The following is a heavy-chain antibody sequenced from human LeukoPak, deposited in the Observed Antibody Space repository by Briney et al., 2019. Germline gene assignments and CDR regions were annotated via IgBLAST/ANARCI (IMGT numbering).Heavy chain of an antibody. CDR2: ISYDGSNK. CDR1: GFTFSSYA. Sequence: GGSLRLSCAASGFTFSSYALHWVRQAPGTGLEWVAVISYDGSNKFYADSVKGRFTISRDNSKNTLYLQMNSLRAEDTALYYCAKDLDSGYVGLYDYWGQGTLVTVSS. D-gene: IGHD5-12*01. J-gene: IGHJ4*02. V-gene: IGHV3-30-3*01. CDR3: AKDLDSGYVGLYDY.